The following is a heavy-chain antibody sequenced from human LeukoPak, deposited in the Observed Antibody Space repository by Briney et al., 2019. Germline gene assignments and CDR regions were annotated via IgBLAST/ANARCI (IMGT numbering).Heavy chain of an antibody. J-gene: IGHJ4*02. Sequence: GGSLRLSCAASGFTFSTYAMSWVRQAPGEGLEWVSHFGGSGGSIYYADSVKGRFTISRDNSKNTLYLQMNSLRAEDTAVYYCAKSDCGGDCHLLDYWGQGTLVTVSS. CDR3: AKSDCGGDCHLLDY. CDR1: GFTFSTYA. CDR2: FGGSGGSI. D-gene: IGHD2-21*02. V-gene: IGHV3-23*01.